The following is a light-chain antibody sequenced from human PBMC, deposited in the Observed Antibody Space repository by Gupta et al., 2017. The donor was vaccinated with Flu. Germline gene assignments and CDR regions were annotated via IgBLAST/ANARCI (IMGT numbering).Light chain of an antibody. Sequence: SDDLTQPPSVSVSPGQTAKITCSRETLSKQYTNWYQQKAGQAPEMVIFKDYERPSGVSGRFSGSTLGTIVTLTITDVQAEDEADYYCQSADDSGSYVFGPGT. J-gene: IGLJ1*01. CDR1: TLSKQY. CDR2: KDY. V-gene: IGLV3-25*02. CDR3: QSADDSGSYV.